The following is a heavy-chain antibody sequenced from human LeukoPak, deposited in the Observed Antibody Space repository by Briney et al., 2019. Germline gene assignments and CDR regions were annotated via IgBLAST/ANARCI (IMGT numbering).Heavy chain of an antibody. D-gene: IGHD1-26*01. J-gene: IGHJ6*02. CDR2: IRADGGRT. V-gene: IGHV3-43*02. CDR3: ATWAFYHGLDV. Sequence: PGGSLRLSCAASGFTFGDYAMHWVRQAPGKGLEWVSLIRADGGRTYYADSVNGRFTISRNNSKNSLYLQMNSRRTDDTALYYCATWAFYHGLDVWGQGSTVTVSS. CDR1: GFTFGDYA.